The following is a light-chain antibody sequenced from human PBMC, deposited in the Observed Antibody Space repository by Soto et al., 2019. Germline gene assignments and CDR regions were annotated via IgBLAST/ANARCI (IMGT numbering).Light chain of an antibody. CDR2: SAS. J-gene: IGKJ1*01. CDR1: QSITRF. V-gene: IGKV1-39*01. CDR3: QQSYSTSWT. Sequence: DIPMTQSPSSLSASLGDRVTITCRASQSITRFLNWYQQKPGKATRLLIYSASRLHTGVPSRFSGSGSGTDFILTISSLQPEDFATYYCQQSYSTSWTFGQGTKVDIK.